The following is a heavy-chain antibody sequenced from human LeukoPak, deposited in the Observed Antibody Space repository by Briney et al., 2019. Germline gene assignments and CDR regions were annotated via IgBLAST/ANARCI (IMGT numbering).Heavy chain of an antibody. J-gene: IGHJ3*02. CDR1: GFTFSDYY. D-gene: IGHD5-24*01. Sequence: GGSLRLSCAASGFTFSDYYMTWIRQAPGKGLEWVSYITGRGTNTNYADSVKGRFTISRDNAKNSLYLQMNSLRAEDTAVYYCARPLRDGYNFDAFDIWGQGTMVTVSS. CDR2: ITGRGTNT. V-gene: IGHV3-11*03. CDR3: ARPLRDGYNFDAFDI.